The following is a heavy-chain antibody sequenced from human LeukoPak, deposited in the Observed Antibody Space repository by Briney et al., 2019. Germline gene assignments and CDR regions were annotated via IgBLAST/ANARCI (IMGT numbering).Heavy chain of an antibody. J-gene: IGHJ4*02. CDR1: GGSISSGSYY. CDR2: IYTSGST. D-gene: IGHD3-3*01. Sequence: SQTLSPTCTVSGGSISSGSYYWSWIRQPAGKGLEWIGRIYTSGSTNYNPSLKSRVTISVDTSKNQFSLKLSSVTAADTAVYYCARDLYDFWSGYYLDYWGQGTLVTVSS. V-gene: IGHV4-61*02. CDR3: ARDLYDFWSGYYLDY.